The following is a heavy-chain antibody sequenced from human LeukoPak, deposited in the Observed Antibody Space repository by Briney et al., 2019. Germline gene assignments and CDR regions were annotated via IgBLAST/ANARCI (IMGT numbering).Heavy chain of an antibody. CDR3: ARERWYYYYMDV. CDR1: GGSISSSSYY. Sequence: SETLSLTCTVSGGSISSSSYYWGWIRQPPGKGLEWIGYIYHSGSTYYNPSLKSRVTISVDRSKNQFSLKLSSVTAADTAVYYCARERWYYYYMDVWGKGTTVTVSS. CDR2: IYHSGST. V-gene: IGHV4-39*07. D-gene: IGHD3-3*01. J-gene: IGHJ6*03.